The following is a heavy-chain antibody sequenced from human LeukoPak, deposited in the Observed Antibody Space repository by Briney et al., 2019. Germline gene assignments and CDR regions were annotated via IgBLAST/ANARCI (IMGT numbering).Heavy chain of an antibody. CDR3: ARDSGFSDYAY. D-gene: IGHD4-17*01. CDR2: IYSDGST. V-gene: IGHV3-66*01. J-gene: IGHJ4*02. CDR1: GFSVSRDY. Sequence: PGGSLRLSCVGSGFSVSRDYMSWVRQAPGRGLEWVSIIYSDGSTYYANSVKGRFSIYRDSSKNTLYLQMNSLRGDDTAIYYCARDSGFSDYAYWGQGTQVTVSS.